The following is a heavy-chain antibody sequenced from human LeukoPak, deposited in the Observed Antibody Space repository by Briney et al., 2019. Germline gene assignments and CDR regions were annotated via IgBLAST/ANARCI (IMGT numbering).Heavy chain of an antibody. CDR2: IIPIFGTA. V-gene: IGHV1-69*05. D-gene: IGHD3-22*01. CDR1: GGTFSSYA. J-gene: IGHJ4*02. Sequence: ASVKVSCKASGGTFSSYAISWVRQAPGPGLEWMGGIIPIFGTANYAQKFQGRVTITTDESTSTAYMELSSLRSEDTAVCYCARGPTYYYDSDFDYWGQGTLVTVSS. CDR3: ARGPTYYYDSDFDY.